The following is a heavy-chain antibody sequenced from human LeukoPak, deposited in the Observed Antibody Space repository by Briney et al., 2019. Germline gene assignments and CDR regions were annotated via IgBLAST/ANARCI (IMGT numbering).Heavy chain of an antibody. V-gene: IGHV4-61*01. CDR2: IYYSGST. J-gene: IGHJ4*02. Sequence: PSETLSLTCTVSGGSVSSGSYYWSWIRQPPGKGLEWIGYIYYSGSTNYNPSLKSRVTVSVDTSKNQFSLKLSSVTTADTAVYYCARDQIQWLLTSSVDHWGQGTLVTVSS. CDR3: ARDQIQWLLTSSVDH. D-gene: IGHD2-15*01. CDR1: GGSVSSGSYY.